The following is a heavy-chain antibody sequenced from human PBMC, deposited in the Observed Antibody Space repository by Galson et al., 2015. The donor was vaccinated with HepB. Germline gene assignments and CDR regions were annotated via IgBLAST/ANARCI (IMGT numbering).Heavy chain of an antibody. CDR1: GYTFTSYD. CDR2: MNPNSGNT. J-gene: IGHJ4*02. D-gene: IGHD3-22*01. V-gene: IGHV1-8*01. Sequence: SVKVSCKASGYTFTSYDINWVRQATGQGLEWMGWMNPNSGNTGYAQKFQGRVTMTRNTSISTAYMELSSLRSEDTAVYYCARGLFKLFGGYYRYWGQGTLVTVSS. CDR3: ARGLFKLFGGYYRY.